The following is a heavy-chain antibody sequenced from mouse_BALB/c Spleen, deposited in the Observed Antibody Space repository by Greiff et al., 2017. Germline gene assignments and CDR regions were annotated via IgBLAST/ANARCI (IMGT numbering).Heavy chain of an antibody. CDR3: ARQYGNYDAMDY. CDR2: ISNGGGST. V-gene: IGHV5-12-2*01. Sequence: EVNVVESGGGLVQPGGSLKLSCAASGFTFSSYTMSWVRQTPEKRLEWVAYISNGGGSTYYPDTVKGRFTISRDNAKNTLYLQMSSLKSEDTAMYYCARQYGNYDAMDYWGQGTSVTVSS. J-gene: IGHJ4*01. CDR1: GFTFSSYT. D-gene: IGHD2-1*01.